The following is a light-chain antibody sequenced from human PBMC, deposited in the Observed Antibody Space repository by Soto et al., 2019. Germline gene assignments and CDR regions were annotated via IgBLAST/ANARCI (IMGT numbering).Light chain of an antibody. CDR3: QERSKWPLYT. CDR1: QSVGSK. Sequence: LVMTQSPATLSVSPGERATLSCRAIQSVGSKLIWYQHKPGQAPRLLIYGASARSTGIPARFSGSGSGAEFTLTISRVQSEDSAIYYCQERSKWPLYTFGQGTKLEIK. V-gene: IGKV3-15*01. J-gene: IGKJ2*01. CDR2: GAS.